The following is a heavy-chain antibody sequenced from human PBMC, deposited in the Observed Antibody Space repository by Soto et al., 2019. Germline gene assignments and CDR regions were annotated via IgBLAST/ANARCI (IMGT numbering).Heavy chain of an antibody. Sequence: EVQLLESGGGLVQPGGSLRLSCAASGFTFSSYDMSWVRQAPGKGLEWVSTISSAGGTTYYPDSVKGRFTISRDNSINPLYLQMNSLRAEETAVYYCVYRTGFDYWGQGTLVTVSS. CDR3: VYRTGFDY. D-gene: IGHD2-8*01. J-gene: IGHJ4*02. CDR2: ISSAGGTT. CDR1: GFTFSSYD. V-gene: IGHV3-23*01.